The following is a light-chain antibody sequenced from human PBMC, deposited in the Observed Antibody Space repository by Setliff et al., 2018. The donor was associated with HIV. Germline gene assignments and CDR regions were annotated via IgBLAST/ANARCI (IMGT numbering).Light chain of an antibody. Sequence: QPVVTQEPSFSVSPGGTVTLTCGLSSGSVSTNYFPSWYQQTPGQAPRTLLYSTNTRSSGVPDRFSGSILGNKASLTITGAQADDESDYYCVLYMGRGISVVGGGTKVTVL. CDR3: VLYMGRGISV. J-gene: IGLJ3*02. V-gene: IGLV8-61*01. CDR2: STN. CDR1: SGSVSTNYF.